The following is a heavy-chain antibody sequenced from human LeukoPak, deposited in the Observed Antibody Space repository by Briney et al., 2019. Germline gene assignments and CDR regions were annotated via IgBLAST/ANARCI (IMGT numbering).Heavy chain of an antibody. V-gene: IGHV3-23*01. Sequence: QPGGSLRLSCAASGFTFSSYAMTWDRQAPGKGLEWVSGVSSSGGNTYYADSVKGRFTISRDNSKNTLYLQMDSLRGEDTAVYYCAKNAGVSRNQIDYWGQGTLVTVSS. J-gene: IGHJ4*02. CDR3: AKNAGVSRNQIDY. CDR2: VSSSGGNT. D-gene: IGHD1-14*01. CDR1: GFTFSSYA.